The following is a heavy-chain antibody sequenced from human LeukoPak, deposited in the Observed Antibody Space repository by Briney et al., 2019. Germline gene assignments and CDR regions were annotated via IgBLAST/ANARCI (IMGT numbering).Heavy chain of an antibody. V-gene: IGHV4-39*01. D-gene: IGHD3-22*01. J-gene: IGHJ3*02. CDR1: GGSISSSSYY. Sequence: PSETLSLTCTVSGGSISSSSYYWGWIRQPPGKGLEWIGSIYYSGSTYYNPSLKSRVTISVDTSKNQFSLKLSSVTAADTAVYYCARQDGGYYYDSSGYYYVGDAFEIWGQGTMVTVSS. CDR3: ARQDGGYYYDSSGYYYVGDAFEI. CDR2: IYYSGST.